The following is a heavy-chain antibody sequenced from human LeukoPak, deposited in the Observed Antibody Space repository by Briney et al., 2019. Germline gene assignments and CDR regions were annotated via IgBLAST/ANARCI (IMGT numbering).Heavy chain of an antibody. Sequence: GASVKVSCKASGYTFSSYDINWVRQATGQGLEWMGWMNPNSGNTGYAQKFQGRVTMTRNTSTSTAYKELSSLRSEDTAVYYCARFDSSGCPWGQGTLVTVSS. J-gene: IGHJ5*02. D-gene: IGHD6-19*01. CDR1: GYTFSSYD. CDR3: ARFDSSGCP. V-gene: IGHV1-8*01. CDR2: MNPNSGNT.